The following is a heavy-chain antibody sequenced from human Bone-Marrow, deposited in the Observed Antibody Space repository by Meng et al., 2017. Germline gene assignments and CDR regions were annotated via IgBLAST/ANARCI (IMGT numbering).Heavy chain of an antibody. J-gene: IGHJ4*01. V-gene: IGHV4-31*03. CDR2: IYYRGFT. D-gene: IGHD3-3*02. CDR3: ARVLVKGIDY. Sequence: SETLSLTCTVSYGVVSGGGYYWAWIRQRPGRGLEWLGYIYYRGFTFYNPSLKSRLAMSMNAPRHQFSMKLSSVTAADTAVYYCARVLVKGIDYWGQGTLVTVSS. CDR1: YGVVSGGGYY.